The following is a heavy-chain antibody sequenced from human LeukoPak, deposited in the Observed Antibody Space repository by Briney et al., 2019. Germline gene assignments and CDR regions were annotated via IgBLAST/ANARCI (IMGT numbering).Heavy chain of an antibody. CDR1: GYSIISGFS. J-gene: IGHJ5*02. Sequence: PSETLSLTCTVSGYSIISGFSWGWFRQTPGKVLEWLGAISYNGITDYNPSLKSRVTISRDTSKNQFSLWLTSVTAADTALYYCAREGAVPGIDPWGQGTLDTVSS. CDR2: ISYNGIT. CDR3: AREGAVPGIDP. D-gene: IGHD3-16*01. V-gene: IGHV4-38-2*02.